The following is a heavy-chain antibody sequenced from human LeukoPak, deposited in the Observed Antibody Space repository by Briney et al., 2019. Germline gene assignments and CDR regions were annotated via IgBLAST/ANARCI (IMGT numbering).Heavy chain of an antibody. CDR1: GYTFTSYY. CDR3: ASVYCRSTSCYMGTFDY. Sequence: ASVKVSCKASGYTFTSYYMHWVRQAPGQGLEWMGIINPSGGSTSYAQKFQGRVTMTRDTSTSTVYMELSSLRSEDTAVYYCASVYCRSTSCYMGTFDYWGQGTLVTVSS. D-gene: IGHD2-2*02. V-gene: IGHV1-46*01. J-gene: IGHJ4*02. CDR2: INPSGGST.